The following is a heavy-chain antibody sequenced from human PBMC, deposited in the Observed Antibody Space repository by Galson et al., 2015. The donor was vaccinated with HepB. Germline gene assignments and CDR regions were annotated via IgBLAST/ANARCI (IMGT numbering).Heavy chain of an antibody. J-gene: IGHJ4*02. CDR1: GFTFSSYG. CDR2: IRYDGSNK. CDR3: AKDMGSGMIEEGYFDY. Sequence: SLRLSCAASGFTFSSYGMHWVRQAPGKGLEWVAFIRYDGSNKYYADSVKGRFTISRDNSKNTLYLQMNSLRAEDTAVYYCAKDMGSGMIEEGYFDYWGQGTLVTVSS. D-gene: IGHD2-15*01. V-gene: IGHV3-30*02.